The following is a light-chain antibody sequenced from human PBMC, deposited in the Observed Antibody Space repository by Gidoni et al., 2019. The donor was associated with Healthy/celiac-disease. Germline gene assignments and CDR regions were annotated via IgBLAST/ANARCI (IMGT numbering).Light chain of an antibody. V-gene: IGKV1-5*01. J-gene: IGKJ4*01. CDR3: QQYNSYPLT. Sequence: DIQMTQSPSTRSASVGDRVTITCRASQSISSWLAWYQQKPGKAPQLLIYDASSLESGVPSRFSGSGSGTEFTLTISSLQPDDFATYYCQQYNSYPLTFGGGTKVEIK. CDR1: QSISSW. CDR2: DAS.